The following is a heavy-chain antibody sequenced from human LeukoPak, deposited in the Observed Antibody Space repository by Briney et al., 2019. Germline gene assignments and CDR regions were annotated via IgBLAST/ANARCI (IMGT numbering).Heavy chain of an antibody. D-gene: IGHD6-13*01. CDR3: AKDQQGDLDY. Sequence: ASVKVSCKASGYTFTDYYMHWVRQAPGQGLEWVGWINPNSGGTYYAQKFQGRVTMTRDTSISTAYMELSRLRSDDTAVYYCAKDQQGDLDYWGQGTLVTVSS. CDR1: GYTFTDYY. J-gene: IGHJ4*02. V-gene: IGHV1-2*02. CDR2: INPNSGGT.